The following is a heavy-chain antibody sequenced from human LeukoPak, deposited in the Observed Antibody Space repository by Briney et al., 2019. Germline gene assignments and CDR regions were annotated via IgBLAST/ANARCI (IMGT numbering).Heavy chain of an antibody. J-gene: IGHJ4*02. CDR2: IYPGDSDT. D-gene: IGHD6-13*01. Sequence: GESLKISCKGSGYSFTSYWVGWVRQMPGRGLEWMEIIYPGDSDTRYSPSFQGQVTISADKSISTAYPQWSSLKASDTAMYYCARAGGRPYSSSWYYFDFWGQGTLVTVSS. CDR3: ARAGGRPYSSSWYYFDF. V-gene: IGHV5-51*01. CDR1: GYSFTSYW.